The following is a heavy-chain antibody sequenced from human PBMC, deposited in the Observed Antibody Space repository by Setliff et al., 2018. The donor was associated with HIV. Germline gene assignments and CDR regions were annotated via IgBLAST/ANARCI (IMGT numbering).Heavy chain of an antibody. CDR3: ARGPPPSGMDV. CDR1: GGSISSSSYY. J-gene: IGHJ6*04. V-gene: IGHV4-39*07. CDR2: IYYSGSA. Sequence: SETLSLTCTVSGGSISSSSYYWGWIRQPPGKGLEWIGSIYYSGSAYYNPSLKSRITISVDTSENQFSLKLSSVTAADTAGYYCARGPPPSGMDVWGKGTSVTVSS.